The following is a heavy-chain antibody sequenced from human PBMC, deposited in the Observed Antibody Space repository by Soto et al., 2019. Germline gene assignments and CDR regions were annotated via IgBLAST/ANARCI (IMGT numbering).Heavy chain of an antibody. D-gene: IGHD3-22*01. Sequence: EVQLVESGGGLVKPGGSLRLSCAASGFTFSKAWMSWVRQAPGKGLEWLGRIKTKTDGETTDYAAPVKGRFTISRDDSKNTLYLQVNSLKTEDTAVYYCTTEANHYDPVAGWYFDLWGRGTLVTVSS. V-gene: IGHV3-15*01. CDR3: TTEANHYDPVAGWYFDL. CDR2: IKTKTDGETT. J-gene: IGHJ2*01. CDR1: GFTFSKAW.